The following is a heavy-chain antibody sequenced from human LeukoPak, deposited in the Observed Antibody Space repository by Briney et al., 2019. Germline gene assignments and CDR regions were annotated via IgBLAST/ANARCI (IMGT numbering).Heavy chain of an antibody. J-gene: IGHJ5*02. CDR1: GYSFTGYY. CDR3: ARDTRGYSYGPRNYNWFDP. V-gene: IGHV1-2*02. Sequence: GASVKVSCKASGYSFTGYYMHWVRQAPGQGLEWMGWINPNSGGTNYAQKFQGRVTMTRDTSISTAYMELSRLRSDDTAVYYCARDTRGYSYGPRNYNWFDPWGQGTLVTVSS. D-gene: IGHD5-18*01. CDR2: INPNSGGT.